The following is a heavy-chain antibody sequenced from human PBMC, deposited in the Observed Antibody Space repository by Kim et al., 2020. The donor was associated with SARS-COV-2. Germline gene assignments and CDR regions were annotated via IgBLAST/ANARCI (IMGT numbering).Heavy chain of an antibody. Sequence: ASVKVSCKASGYTFTSYDINWVRQATGQGLEWMGWMNPNSGNTGYAQKFQGRVTMTRNTSISTAYMELSSLRSEDTAVYYCASLRGGLWFGVMGMDVWGQGTTVTVSS. J-gene: IGHJ6*02. V-gene: IGHV1-8*01. CDR1: GYTFTSYD. CDR2: MNPNSGNT. CDR3: ASLRGGLWFGVMGMDV. D-gene: IGHD3-10*01.